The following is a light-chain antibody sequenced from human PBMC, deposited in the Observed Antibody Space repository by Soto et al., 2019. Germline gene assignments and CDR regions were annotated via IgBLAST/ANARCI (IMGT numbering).Light chain of an antibody. Sequence: DIQMNQSPSSLSASVIERFTIACLASQSVRSYLNWYQQKPGKAPKLLIFAASSLQSGTPSRFSGSGSGTDFTLTISTLQPEDFATYYCQHSYNMPIAFGQGTRLEIK. J-gene: IGKJ5*01. CDR3: QHSYNMPIA. CDR2: AAS. CDR1: QSVRSY. V-gene: IGKV1-39*01.